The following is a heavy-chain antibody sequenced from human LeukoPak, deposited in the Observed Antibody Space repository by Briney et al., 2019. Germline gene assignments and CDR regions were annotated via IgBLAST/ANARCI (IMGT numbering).Heavy chain of an antibody. CDR1: GFSVRSSY. D-gene: IGHD5-12*01. Sequence: GGSLRLSCAASGFSVRSSYMSWVRQAPGKGLEWVSVIYSGGSTNYADSVKGRFTISRDNSKNTLYLQMNSLRAEDTAVFYRARDSSGFYYFDYWGQGTLVSVSS. CDR3: ARDSSGFYYFDY. CDR2: IYSGGST. J-gene: IGHJ4*02. V-gene: IGHV3-53*01.